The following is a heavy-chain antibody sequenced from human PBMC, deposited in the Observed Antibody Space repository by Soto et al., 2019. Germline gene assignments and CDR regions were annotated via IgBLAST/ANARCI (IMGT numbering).Heavy chain of an antibody. Sequence: PGGSLRLSCAASGFTFSSYGMHWVRQAPDKELEWVAVIWYDGSNKYYADTVKGRFTISRDNSKNTLYLQMNSLRAEDTAVYYCARTGLRYFDWLLADSYGMDVWGQGTTVTVSS. CDR3: ARTGLRYFDWLLADSYGMDV. J-gene: IGHJ6*02. CDR1: GFTFSSYG. V-gene: IGHV3-33*01. CDR2: IWYDGSNK. D-gene: IGHD3-9*01.